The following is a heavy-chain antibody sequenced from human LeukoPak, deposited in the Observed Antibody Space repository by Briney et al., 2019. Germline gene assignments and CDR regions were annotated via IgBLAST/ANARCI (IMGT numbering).Heavy chain of an antibody. CDR2: IGGSGDDT. J-gene: IGHJ4*02. D-gene: IGHD2-2*01. CDR3: ATGYCSTTNCRRDH. V-gene: IGHV3-23*01. Sequence: GGSLRLSCAASGFTFSSYAMNWVRQAPGKGLEWVSAIGGSGDDTYYADSVKGRFTISRDNSKNTLYLQMNGLRAEDTAVYYCATGYCSTTNCRRDHWGQGTLVTVSS. CDR1: GFTFSSYA.